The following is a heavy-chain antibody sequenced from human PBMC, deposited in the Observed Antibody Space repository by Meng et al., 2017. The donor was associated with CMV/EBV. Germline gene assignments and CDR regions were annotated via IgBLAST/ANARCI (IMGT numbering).Heavy chain of an antibody. Sequence: ASVKVSCKASGYTFTGYYMHWVRQAPGQGLEWMGWINPNSGGTNYAQKFQGRVTMTRDTSISTAYMELSRLRSDDTAVYYCASGRYCSSTSCYGYYYYGMDVWGQGTTVTVSS. V-gene: IGHV1-2*02. D-gene: IGHD2-2*01. CDR3: ASGRYCSSTSCYGYYYYGMDV. CDR1: GYTFTGYY. CDR2: INPNSGGT. J-gene: IGHJ6*02.